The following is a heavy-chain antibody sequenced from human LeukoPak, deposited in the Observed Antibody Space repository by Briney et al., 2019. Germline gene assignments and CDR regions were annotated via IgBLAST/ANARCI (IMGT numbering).Heavy chain of an antibody. J-gene: IGHJ5*02. CDR3: ARANDIVVANWFDP. Sequence: ASVKVSCKASGYTFTGYYMHWVRQAPGQGREGMGWINPNSGGTNYAQKFQGRVTMTRDTSISTAYMELSRLRSDDTAVYYCARANDIVVANWFDPWGQGTLVTVSS. V-gene: IGHV1-2*02. CDR1: GYTFTGYY. CDR2: INPNSGGT. D-gene: IGHD2-15*01.